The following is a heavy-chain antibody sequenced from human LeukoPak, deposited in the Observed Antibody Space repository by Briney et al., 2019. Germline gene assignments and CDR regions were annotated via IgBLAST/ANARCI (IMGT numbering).Heavy chain of an antibody. V-gene: IGHV3-21*01. J-gene: IGHJ6*03. D-gene: IGHD1-26*01. CDR2: ISSSSSYI. CDR3: ARATWDPNYYYYMDV. Sequence: GGSLRLSCAASGFTLSSYTMKWVRQAPGKGLEWVSSISSSSSYIYYTDSVKGRFTISRDNAKNSLYLQMNSLRAEDTAVYFCARATWDPNYYYYMDVWGKGTTVTISS. CDR1: GFTLSSYT.